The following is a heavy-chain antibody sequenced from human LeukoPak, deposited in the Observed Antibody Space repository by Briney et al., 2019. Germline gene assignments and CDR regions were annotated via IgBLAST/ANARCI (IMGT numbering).Heavy chain of an antibody. Sequence: GGSLRLSCAASGFTFSSYAMHWVRQAPGKGLGWVAVISYDGSNKYYADSVKGRFTISRDNSKNTLYLQMNSLRAEDTAVYYCAREVSSSGGFDPWGQGTLVTVSS. V-gene: IGHV3-30*04. CDR3: AREVSSSGGFDP. D-gene: IGHD6-6*01. CDR2: ISYDGSNK. CDR1: GFTFSSYA. J-gene: IGHJ5*02.